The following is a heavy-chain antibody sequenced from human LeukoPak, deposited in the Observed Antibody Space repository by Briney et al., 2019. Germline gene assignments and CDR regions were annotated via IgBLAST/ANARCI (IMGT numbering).Heavy chain of an antibody. D-gene: IGHD2-15*01. J-gene: IGHJ3*02. CDR3: ARAVGPRLGAFDI. Sequence: GGSLRLSCAASGFTFSSYSMNWVRQAPGKGLEWVSYISSSSSTIYYADSVKGRFTISRDNAKNSLYLQMNSLRAEDTAVYYCARAVGPRLGAFDIWGQGTMVTVSS. V-gene: IGHV3-48*04. CDR1: GFTFSSYS. CDR2: ISSSSSTI.